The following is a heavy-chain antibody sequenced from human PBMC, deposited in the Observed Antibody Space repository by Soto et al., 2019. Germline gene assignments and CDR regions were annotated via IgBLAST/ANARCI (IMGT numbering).Heavy chain of an antibody. J-gene: IGHJ4*02. CDR1: GFTFSTSW. Sequence: EVQLVESGGGLVQPGGSLRLSCAASGFTFSTSWMTWVRQAPGKGLEWVANIKEDGSETYYLDSVKGRFTVSKDNAKNSLYLQMNSLRAEDTAVYYCARDRAPNAFDYWGQGTLVTVSS. CDR2: IKEDGSET. V-gene: IGHV3-7*01. CDR3: ARDRAPNAFDY.